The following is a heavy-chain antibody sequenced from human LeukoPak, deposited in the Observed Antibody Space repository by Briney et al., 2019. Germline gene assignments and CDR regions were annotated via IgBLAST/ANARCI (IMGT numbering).Heavy chain of an antibody. CDR1: GFTFSSYG. Sequence: SGGSLRLSCAACGFTFSSYGRQGVRQAPGKGLEWVAVISNDGIKKDYADYGKGRFTISRDNSKTTLYLQMNSLRVEDPAVYYCAKDVGYYGSGSYYSDWGQGTLVTVSS. D-gene: IGHD3-10*01. J-gene: IGHJ4*02. CDR2: ISNDGIKK. V-gene: IGHV3-30*18. CDR3: AKDVGYYGSGSYYSD.